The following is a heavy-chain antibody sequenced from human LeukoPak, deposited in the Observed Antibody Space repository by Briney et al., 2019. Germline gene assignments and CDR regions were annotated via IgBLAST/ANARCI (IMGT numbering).Heavy chain of an antibody. D-gene: IGHD3-3*01. CDR3: AKGEDYDFWSGFHEGAFDI. CDR2: ISGSGGST. V-gene: IGHV3-23*01. J-gene: IGHJ3*02. CDR1: GFTFSSYA. Sequence: GGSLRLSCAASGFTFSSYAMSWVRQAPGKGLEWVSAISGSGGSTYYADSVEGRFTISRDNSKNTLYLQMNSLRAEDTAVYYCAKGEDYDFWSGFHEGAFDIWGQGTMVTVSS.